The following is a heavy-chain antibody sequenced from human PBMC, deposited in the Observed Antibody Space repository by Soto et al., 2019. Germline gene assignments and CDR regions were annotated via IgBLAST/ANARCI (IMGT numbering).Heavy chain of an antibody. D-gene: IGHD1-26*01. J-gene: IGHJ4*02. Sequence: QVHLVQSGAEVKKPGASVKVSCKASGYAFTSYALHWVRQAPGQRLEWMGWINSGNGNTKYSQKFQGRVTITRDTSASTVYMELSSLRSEDTAVYYCAGGDSGSYYILDYWGQGTLVTVSS. CDR1: GYAFTSYA. CDR2: INSGNGNT. CDR3: AGGDSGSYYILDY. V-gene: IGHV1-3*01.